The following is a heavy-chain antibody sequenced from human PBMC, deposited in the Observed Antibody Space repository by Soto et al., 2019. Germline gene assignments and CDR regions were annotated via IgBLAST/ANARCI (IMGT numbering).Heavy chain of an antibody. CDR1: GGIFSSYA. J-gene: IGHJ4*02. V-gene: IGHV1-69*01. CDR3: ASLSERGYSGYDPPYYFDY. Sequence: QVQLVQSGAEVKKPGSSVKVSCKASGGIFSSYAISWVRQAPGQGLEWMGGIIPIFGTANYAQKCQGRVTITADESTSTAYMELSSLRSEDTAVYYCASLSERGYSGYDPPYYFDYWGQGTLVTVSS. CDR2: IIPIFGTA. D-gene: IGHD5-12*01.